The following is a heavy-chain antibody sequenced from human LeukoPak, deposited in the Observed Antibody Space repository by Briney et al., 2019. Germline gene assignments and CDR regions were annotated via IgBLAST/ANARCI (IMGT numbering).Heavy chain of an antibody. J-gene: IGHJ4*02. V-gene: IGHV4-34*01. CDR1: GGSLIGFH. CDR2: VNHRGVT. D-gene: IGHD4-17*01. CDR3: ARDPSTVIGVSYYFDF. Sequence: SETLSLTCEVSGGSLIGFHWNWIRPSPTKGLEWIGEVNHRGVTNYNPSLKSRVTISLDTSKSQFSLNLRSMTAADTAVYYCARDPSTVIGVSYYFDFWGQGTQVTVSS.